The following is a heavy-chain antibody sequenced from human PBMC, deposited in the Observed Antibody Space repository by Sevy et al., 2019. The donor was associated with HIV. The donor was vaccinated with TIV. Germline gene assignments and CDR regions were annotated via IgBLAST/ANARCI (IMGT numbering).Heavy chain of an antibody. CDR2: ISNDGSDK. Sequence: GGSLRLSCVASGFTFSSYGMHWVRQAPGKGLEWVALISNDGSDKNYVDSVKGRFTISRDNSKDTLYLQMNSLRAEDTAVYYCASEKEQLVLWPYYGMDVWVQGTTVTVSS. CDR3: ASEKEQLVLWPYYGMDV. D-gene: IGHD6-13*01. CDR1: GFTFSSYG. J-gene: IGHJ6*02. V-gene: IGHV3-30*03.